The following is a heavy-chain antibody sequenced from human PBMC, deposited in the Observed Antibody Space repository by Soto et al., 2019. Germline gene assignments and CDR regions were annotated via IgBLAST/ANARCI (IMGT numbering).Heavy chain of an antibody. CDR2: ISGSGVST. Sequence: PGGSLRISLAAAKFTFIYFAMTWVSQAPGKGLEWVSVISGSGVSTYYADSVKGRFTISRDNSKNPLYLQMNSLRAEDTAVYYCASSITISIYVPPGYWGQGTLVTVSS. CDR1: KFTFIYFA. J-gene: IGHJ4*02. D-gene: IGHD3-3*01. V-gene: IGHV3-23*01. CDR3: ASSITISIYVPPGY.